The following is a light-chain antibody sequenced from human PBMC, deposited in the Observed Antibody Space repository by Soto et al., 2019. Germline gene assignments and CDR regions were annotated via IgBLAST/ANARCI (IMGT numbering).Light chain of an antibody. CDR1: QSLLYSSNYRNY. CDR3: QEYYSISRT. CDR2: WAS. J-gene: IGKJ1*01. Sequence: DIVMTQSPDSLAVPLGERATIHCKSSQSLLYSSNYRNYLAWFQQKPGQPPKLLIYWASYRDSGVPDRFSGSGSGTDFTHTISGLQPEDVAIYYCQEYYSISRTFGQGTKVEVK. V-gene: IGKV4-1*01.